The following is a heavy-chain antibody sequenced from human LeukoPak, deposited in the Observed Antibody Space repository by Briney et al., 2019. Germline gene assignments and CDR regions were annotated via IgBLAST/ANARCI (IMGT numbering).Heavy chain of an antibody. CDR1: GDSISSYY. Sequence: SETLSLTCTVSGDSISSYYWSWIRQPPGKGLEWIGLIYYSGSTTYYNPSLKSRVTISVDTSKNQFSLKLSSVTAADTAVYYCARLRTIQPEYYFDYWGQGTLVTVSS. D-gene: IGHD5-24*01. CDR2: IYYSGST. CDR3: ARLRTIQPEYYFDY. V-gene: IGHV4-59*08. J-gene: IGHJ4*02.